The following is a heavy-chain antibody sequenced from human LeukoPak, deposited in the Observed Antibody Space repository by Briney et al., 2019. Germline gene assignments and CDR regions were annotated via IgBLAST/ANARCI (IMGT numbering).Heavy chain of an antibody. CDR3: ARYQYYYDSSGYPVDY. Sequence: PRASVKVSCKASGGTFSSYTISWVRQAPGQGLEWMGRIIPILGIANYAQKFQGRVTITADKSTITAYMELSSLRSEDTAVYYCARYQYYYDSSGYPVDYWGQGTLVTVSS. CDR2: IIPILGIA. D-gene: IGHD3-22*01. J-gene: IGHJ4*02. CDR1: GGTFSSYT. V-gene: IGHV1-69*02.